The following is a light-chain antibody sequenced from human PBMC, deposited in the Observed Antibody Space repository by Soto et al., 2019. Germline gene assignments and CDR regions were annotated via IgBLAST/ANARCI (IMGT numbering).Light chain of an antibody. V-gene: IGLV2-14*01. Sequence: QSVLTQPASVSGSPGQSITISCTGTSSDVGAYNYVSWYQQHPGKAPKLIICEVNNRPSGVSNRFSGSKSDNTASLTISGLQAEDEADYYCSSFTSSASYVFGTGTKV. J-gene: IGLJ1*01. CDR2: EVN. CDR1: SSDVGAYNY. CDR3: SSFTSSASYV.